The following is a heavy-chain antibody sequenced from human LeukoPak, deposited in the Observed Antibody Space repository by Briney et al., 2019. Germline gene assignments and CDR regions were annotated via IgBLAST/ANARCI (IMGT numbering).Heavy chain of an antibody. Sequence: GRSLRLSCAASGFTFSSYGMHWVRRAPGKGLEWVAVISYDGSNKYYADSVKGRFTISRDNSKNTLYLQMNSLRAEDTAVYYCAKGIAAAGTSYYYYGMDVWGQGTTVTVSS. CDR2: ISYDGSNK. CDR1: GFTFSSYG. CDR3: AKGIAAAGTSYYYYGMDV. V-gene: IGHV3-30*18. J-gene: IGHJ6*02. D-gene: IGHD6-13*01.